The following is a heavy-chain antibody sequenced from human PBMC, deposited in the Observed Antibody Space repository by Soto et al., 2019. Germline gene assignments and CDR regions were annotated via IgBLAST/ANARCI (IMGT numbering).Heavy chain of an antibody. V-gene: IGHV1-69*02. Sequence: QVQLVQSGAEVKRPGSSVMVSCKASGDTFDFYSINWVRQAPGRGLEWMGRVNPIVRMSNYAQKFQGRVTMTADRSTSTAYMELSSLRSEDTAIYYCASSYGSGYRAFDYWGRGALVTVSS. CDR2: VNPIVRMS. J-gene: IGHJ4*02. D-gene: IGHD3-10*01. CDR3: ASSYGSGYRAFDY. CDR1: GDTFDFYS.